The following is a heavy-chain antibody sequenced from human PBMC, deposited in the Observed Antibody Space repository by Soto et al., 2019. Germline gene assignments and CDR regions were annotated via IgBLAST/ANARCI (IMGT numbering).Heavy chain of an antibody. D-gene: IGHD4-17*01. CDR2: IYYSGST. CDR1: GGSISSYY. CDR3: ARHGHGDYEYFQH. V-gene: IGHV4-59*08. Sequence: SETLSLTCTVSGGSISSYYWSWIRQPPGKGLEWIGYIYYSGSTNYNPSLKSRVTISVDTSKNQFSLKLSSVTAADTAVYYCARHGHGDYEYFQHWGQGTLVTVSS. J-gene: IGHJ1*01.